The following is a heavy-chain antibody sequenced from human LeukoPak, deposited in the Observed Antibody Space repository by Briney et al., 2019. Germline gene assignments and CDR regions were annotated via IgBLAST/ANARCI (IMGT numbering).Heavy chain of an antibody. CDR3: ARGPGGRGYYYYYMDV. Sequence: GASVKVSCKASGYTFTGYYMHWVRQAPGQGLEWMGWINPNSGGTNYAQKFQGRVTMTRDTSISTAYMELSRLGSDDTAVYYCARGPGGRGYYYYYMDVWGKGTTVTISS. CDR1: GYTFTGYY. CDR2: INPNSGGT. D-gene: IGHD3-16*01. J-gene: IGHJ6*03. V-gene: IGHV1-2*02.